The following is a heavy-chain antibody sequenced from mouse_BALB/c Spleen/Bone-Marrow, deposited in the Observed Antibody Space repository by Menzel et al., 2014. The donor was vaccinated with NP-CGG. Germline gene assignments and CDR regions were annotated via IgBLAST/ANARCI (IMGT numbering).Heavy chain of an antibody. CDR3: ARASYYAFTY. D-gene: IGHD1-1*01. J-gene: IGHJ3*01. CDR1: GFSLSTYGIG. V-gene: IGHV8-11*01. Sequence: QVTLKECGPGILQPSQTLSLTCSFSGFSLSTYGIGVGWIRQPSGKGLEWLAHIWWNDNKYYNTALKSRLTISKDASNNQVFLKIASVDTADTATYSCARASYYAFTYWGQGTLVTVSA. CDR2: IWWNDNK.